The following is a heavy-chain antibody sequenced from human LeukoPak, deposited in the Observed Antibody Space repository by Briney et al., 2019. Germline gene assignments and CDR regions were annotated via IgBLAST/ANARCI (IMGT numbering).Heavy chain of an antibody. V-gene: IGHV1-18*01. D-gene: IGHD5-18*01. CDR2: IIPYNGNT. CDR3: ARGSVDTAIVNHSDH. Sequence: ASVKVSCKTSGYTFTNYAISWVRQSPGHGLEWVGWIIPYNGNTHYAQKFQGRVTMTTETSPTTAYMELRSLRSDDTAIYYCARGSVDTAIVNHSDHWGQGTLVTVSS. J-gene: IGHJ4*02. CDR1: GYTFTNYA.